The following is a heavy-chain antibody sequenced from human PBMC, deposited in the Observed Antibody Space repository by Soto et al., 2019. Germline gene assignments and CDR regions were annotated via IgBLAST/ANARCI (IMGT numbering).Heavy chain of an antibody. Sequence: PWGSLRLACASSVFTFSIYAMSWVRQAPGKGLEWVAQISGSGTSTYYAPSVKGRFIISSDSSKNTLYLQMYSLRAEDTAIYYCAKSLSGLFSLGDFNYWGQGALVTVSS. CDR1: VFTFSIYA. CDR2: ISGSGTST. CDR3: AKSLSGLFSLGDFNY. J-gene: IGHJ4*02. V-gene: IGHV3-23*01. D-gene: IGHD1-1*01.